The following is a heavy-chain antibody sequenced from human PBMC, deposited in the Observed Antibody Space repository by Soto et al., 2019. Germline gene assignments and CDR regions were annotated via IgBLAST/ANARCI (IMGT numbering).Heavy chain of an antibody. CDR1: RFTFNKYA. D-gene: IGHD3-16*01. CDR2: ISGSGART. CDR3: AKTPGVMTVITSFDH. Sequence: SLELSFAASRFTFNKYALAVVCQAKGKWLEGVSAISGSGARTYDADSVKGRSTISRDNSNNTLYLQMNSLRAEDTAVYYCAKTPGVMTVITSFDHWGEGTPVTVSS. V-gene: IGHV3-23*01. J-gene: IGHJ4*02.